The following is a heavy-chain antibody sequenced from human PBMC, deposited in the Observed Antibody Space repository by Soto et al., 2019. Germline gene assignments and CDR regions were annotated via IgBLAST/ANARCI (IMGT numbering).Heavy chain of an antibody. Sequence: QVQLVQSGAEVKKPGASVKVSCKTSGYTFISNYIHWVRQAPGQRLEWMGIINPRGGYTTYAQQFQGRVTMTSDTSTDTVYMELSSLRSEDTAVYYCAREFLGWLNALDYWGQGTLVTVSS. J-gene: IGHJ4*02. D-gene: IGHD3-3*01. CDR3: AREFLGWLNALDY. CDR2: INPRGGYT. V-gene: IGHV1-46*01. CDR1: GYTFISNY.